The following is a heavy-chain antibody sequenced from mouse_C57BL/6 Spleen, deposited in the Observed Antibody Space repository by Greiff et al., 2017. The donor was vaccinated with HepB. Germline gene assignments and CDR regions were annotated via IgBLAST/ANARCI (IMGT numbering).Heavy chain of an antibody. J-gene: IGHJ2*01. CDR3: ARSFDGYCDY. Sequence: VQLQQSGPELVKPGASVKISCKASGYAFSSSWMNWVKQRPGKGLEWIGRIYPGDGDTNYKGKFKGKATLTADKSSRTAYMQRSSLTSEDSAVSFCARSFDGYCDYWGQGTTLTVSS. V-gene: IGHV1-82*01. D-gene: IGHD2-3*01. CDR1: GYAFSSSW. CDR2: IYPGDGDT.